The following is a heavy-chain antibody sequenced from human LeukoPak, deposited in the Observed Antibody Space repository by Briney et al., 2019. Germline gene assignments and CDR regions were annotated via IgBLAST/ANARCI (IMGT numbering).Heavy chain of an antibody. CDR3: GKDHFPYSSGSVIDF. J-gene: IGHJ4*02. D-gene: IGHD6-19*01. CDR1: IFIFSQYG. V-gene: IGHV3-30*02. CDR2: IWSDGSNR. Sequence: GATLRLPCVACIFIFSQYGMPWIREAPGKGLKWVSVIWSDGSNRFYAGSVKGRFTISRDNSNSTLYMQMNSLRTGATAVYYCGKDHFPYSSGSVIDFWGQGTLVTVSS.